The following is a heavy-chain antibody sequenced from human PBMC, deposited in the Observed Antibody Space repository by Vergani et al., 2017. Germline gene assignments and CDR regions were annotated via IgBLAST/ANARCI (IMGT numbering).Heavy chain of an antibody. CDR2: ISGSGGTT. V-gene: IGHV3-23*01. J-gene: IGHJ3*02. CDR3: AKGGFRNAFDI. Sequence: EVQLLESGGGLVQTGGSLRLSCAASRFTFSTYAMSWVRQAPGKGLEWVSVISGSGGTTDYADSVKGRFTISRDNSKNTLYLQMNSLRVEDTALYYCAKGGFRNAFDIWGQGTMVTVSS. CDR1: RFTFSTYA.